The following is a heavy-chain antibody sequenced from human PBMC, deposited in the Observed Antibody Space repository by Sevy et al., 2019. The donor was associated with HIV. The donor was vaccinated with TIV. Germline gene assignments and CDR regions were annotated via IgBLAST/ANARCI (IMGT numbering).Heavy chain of an antibody. CDR3: ARVWNDYVWGSYRTGFYFDY. Sequence: GGSLRLSCAASGFTFSSYWMSWVRQAPGKGLEWVANIKQDGSEKYYVDSVKGRFTMSRDNAKNSLYLQMNSLRAEDTAVYYCARVWNDYVWGSYRTGFYFDYWGQGTLVTVSS. D-gene: IGHD3-16*02. V-gene: IGHV3-7*03. J-gene: IGHJ4*02. CDR2: IKQDGSEK. CDR1: GFTFSSYW.